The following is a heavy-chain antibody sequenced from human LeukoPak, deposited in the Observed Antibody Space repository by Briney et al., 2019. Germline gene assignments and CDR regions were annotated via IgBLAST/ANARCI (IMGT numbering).Heavy chain of an antibody. V-gene: IGHV3-23*01. J-gene: IGHJ4*02. D-gene: IGHD1-26*01. CDR3: AKDRGELRAFDY. CDR2: ISGSGGST. CDR1: GFTFSSYA. Sequence: GGSLRLSCAASGFTFSSYAMSWVRQAPGKGLEWVSAISGSGGSTYYADSVKGRFTTSRDNSKNTLYLQMNSLRAEDTAVYYCAKDRGELRAFDYWGQGTLVTVSS.